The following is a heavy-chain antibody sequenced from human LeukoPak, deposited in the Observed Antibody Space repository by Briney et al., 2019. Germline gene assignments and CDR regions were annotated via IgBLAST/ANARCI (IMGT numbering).Heavy chain of an antibody. CDR3: ANLFYYDSSGYYFRGYYYYMDV. CDR2: IYHSGST. J-gene: IGHJ6*03. V-gene: IGHV4-38-2*02. Sequence: SKTLSLTCTVSGYSISSGYYWGWIRQPPGKGLEWIGSIYHSGSTYYNPSLKSRVTISVDTSKNQFSLKLSSVTAADTAVYYCANLFYYDSSGYYFRGYYYYMDVWGKGTTVTVSS. CDR1: GYSISSGYY. D-gene: IGHD3-22*01.